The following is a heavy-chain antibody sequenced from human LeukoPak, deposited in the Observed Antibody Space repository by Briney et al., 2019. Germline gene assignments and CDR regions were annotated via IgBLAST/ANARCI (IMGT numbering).Heavy chain of an antibody. Sequence: PSETLSLTCTVSGGSVSSGSYYWSWIRQPPGKGLEWIGYIYYSGSTNYNPSLKSRVTISVDTSKNQFSLKLSSVTAADTAVYYCASSPSYCSGGSCYPNWFDPWGQGTLVTVSS. D-gene: IGHD2-15*01. CDR1: GGSVSSGSYY. V-gene: IGHV4-61*01. CDR2: IYYSGST. J-gene: IGHJ5*02. CDR3: ASSPSYCSGGSCYPNWFDP.